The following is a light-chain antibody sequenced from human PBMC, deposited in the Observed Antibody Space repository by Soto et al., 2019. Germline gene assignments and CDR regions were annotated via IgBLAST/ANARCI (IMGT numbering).Light chain of an antibody. V-gene: IGKV3-20*01. CDR2: GAS. Sequence: EIVLPQSPGTLSLSPGERATLSCRASQSGSSRYLAWFQQKRGQAPRVLIYGASSRATGIPDRFSGSGSGTDFTLTISRLAPEDFAVYYCQQYGSSPWTFVQGTKVEIK. CDR3: QQYGSSPWT. J-gene: IGKJ1*01. CDR1: QSGSSRY.